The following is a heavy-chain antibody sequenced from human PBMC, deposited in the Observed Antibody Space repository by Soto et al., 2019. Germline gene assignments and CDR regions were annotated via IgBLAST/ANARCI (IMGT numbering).Heavy chain of an antibody. CDR1: GGSFSGYY. Sequence: PSETLSLTCAVYGGSFSGYYWSWIRQPPGKGLEWIGEINHSGSTNYDPSLKSRVTISVDTSKNQFSLKLSSVTAADTAVYYCARVGVHPTAVTTLDMRDYYFDYWGQGTLVTVSS. D-gene: IGHD4-17*01. V-gene: IGHV4-34*01. CDR3: ARVGVHPTAVTTLDMRDYYFDY. J-gene: IGHJ4*02. CDR2: INHSGST.